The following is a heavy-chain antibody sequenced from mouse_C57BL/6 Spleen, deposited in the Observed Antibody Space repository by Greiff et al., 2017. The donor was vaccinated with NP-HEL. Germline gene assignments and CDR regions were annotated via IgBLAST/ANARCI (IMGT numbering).Heavy chain of an antibody. J-gene: IGHJ1*03. Sequence: VQLQQSGAELVRPGSSVKLSCKASGYTFTSYWMHWVKQRPIQGLEWIGNIDPSDSETHYNQKFKDKATLTVDKSSSTAYMQLSSLTSEDSAVYDCARGTTVDAYWYFDVWGTGTTVTVSS. CDR3: ARGTTVDAYWYFDV. D-gene: IGHD1-1*01. V-gene: IGHV1-52*01. CDR1: GYTFTSYW. CDR2: IDPSDSET.